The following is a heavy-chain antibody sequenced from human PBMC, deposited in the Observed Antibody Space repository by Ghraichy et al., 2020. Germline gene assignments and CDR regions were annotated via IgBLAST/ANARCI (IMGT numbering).Heavy chain of an antibody. V-gene: IGHV3-21*01. CDR1: GFTFSSYS. D-gene: IGHD3-22*01. J-gene: IGHJ4*02. CDR2: ISSSSSYI. CDR3: AREKYYDSSGPTFFDY. Sequence: GGSLRLSCAASGFTFSSYSMNWVRQAPGKGLEWVSSISSSSSYIYYADSVKGRFTISRDNAKNSLYLQMNSLRAEDTAVYYCAREKYYDSSGPTFFDYWGQGTLVTVSS.